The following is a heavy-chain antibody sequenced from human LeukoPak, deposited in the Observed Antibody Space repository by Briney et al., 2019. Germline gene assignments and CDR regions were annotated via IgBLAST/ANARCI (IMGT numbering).Heavy chain of an antibody. D-gene: IGHD3-9*01. V-gene: IGHV3-74*01. CDR3: TRRNYDVLTGYYNFDY. J-gene: IGHJ4*02. Sequence: GGSLRLSCAGSGFTFSSYWMHWVRQAPGKGLVWVSRINSDGSSTSYADSVKGRFTISRDNAKNTLYLQMNSLRAEDTAVYYCTRRNYDVLTGYYNFDYWGQGTLVTVSS. CDR2: INSDGSST. CDR1: GFTFSSYW.